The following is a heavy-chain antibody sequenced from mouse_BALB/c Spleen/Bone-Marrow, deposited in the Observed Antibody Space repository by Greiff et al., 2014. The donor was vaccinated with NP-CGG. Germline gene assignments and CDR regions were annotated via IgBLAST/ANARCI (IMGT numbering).Heavy chain of an antibody. V-gene: IGHV1-18*01. J-gene: IGHJ2*01. CDR2: IHPYTGGT. D-gene: IGHD1-1*01. CDR1: GYSFTGYT. CDR3: ARRKYYGSSPYYFDY. Sequence: EVQLVESGPELVKPGASMKISCKASGYSFTGYTMNWVKQSHGKNLEWIGLIHPYTGGTSYNQKFKGKATLTVDKSSSTAYMELLSLTSEDSAVYYCARRKYYGSSPYYFDYWGQGTTLTVSS.